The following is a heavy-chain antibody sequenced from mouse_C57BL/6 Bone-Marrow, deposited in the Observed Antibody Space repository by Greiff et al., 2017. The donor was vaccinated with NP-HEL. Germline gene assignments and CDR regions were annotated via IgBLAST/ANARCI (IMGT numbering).Heavy chain of an antibody. CDR2: IDPENGDT. J-gene: IGHJ2*01. V-gene: IGHV14-4*01. CDR1: GFNIKDDY. D-gene: IGHD1-1*01. CDR3: TTWGSGCSYGC. Sequence: VQLQQSGAELVRPGASVKLSCTASGFNIKDDYMHWVKQRPEQGLEWIGWIDPENGDTEYASKFQGKATITADTSSNTAYLQLSSLTSEDTAVYYYTTWGSGCSYGCWGKGTTLTVSS.